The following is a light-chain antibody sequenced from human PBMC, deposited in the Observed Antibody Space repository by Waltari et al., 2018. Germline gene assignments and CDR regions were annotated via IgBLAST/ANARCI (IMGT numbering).Light chain of an antibody. J-gene: IGLJ3*02. CDR3: CSFTRSNTWL. V-gene: IGLV2-18*02. CDR1: SSDFGSYSR. Sequence: QSALTQPPSVSGSPGQSVTISCTGTSSDFGSYSRVSWYQQPPGTAPKLMLYEVTKRPSWVPDRFSGSKSGNTASLTISGLLAEDEADYYCCSFTRSNTWLFGGGTKLTVL. CDR2: EVT.